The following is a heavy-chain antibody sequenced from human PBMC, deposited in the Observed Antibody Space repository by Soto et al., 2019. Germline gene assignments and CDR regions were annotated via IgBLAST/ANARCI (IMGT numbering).Heavy chain of an antibody. V-gene: IGHV4-4*07. CDR2: IYTSGTT. Sequence: SETLSLTCTVSGGSMTVYYLNWIRQPAGKGLEWSGHIYTSGTTNYNPSFKSRVTMSLDTSQNQFSLRLTSVTAADTAVYYCARAAYNSGPFDYWGEGTLVTVSS. D-gene: IGHD5-18*01. CDR3: ARAAYNSGPFDY. J-gene: IGHJ4*02. CDR1: GGSMTVYY.